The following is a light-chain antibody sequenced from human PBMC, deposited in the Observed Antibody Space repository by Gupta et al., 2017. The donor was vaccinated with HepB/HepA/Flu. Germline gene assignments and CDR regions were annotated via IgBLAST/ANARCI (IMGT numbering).Light chain of an antibody. CDR2: LNHDGSH. J-gene: IGLJ3*02. Sequence: QLVLTHSPSASASLGASVKLTCTLSSGHSNYAVAWYQQRPEKGPRFLMKLNHDGSHSKGDGIPDRFSGSSSGTDRDLTISSLQADDEDDYYCQTWGTGIQVFGRGTKLTV. V-gene: IGLV4-69*01. CDR3: QTWGTGIQV. CDR1: SGHSNYA.